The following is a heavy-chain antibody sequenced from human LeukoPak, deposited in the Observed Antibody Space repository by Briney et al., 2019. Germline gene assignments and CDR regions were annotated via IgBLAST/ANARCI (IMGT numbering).Heavy chain of an antibody. CDR1: GGSFSGYH. Sequence: SETLSLTCAVSGGSFSGYHCSWIRQTPGKGLEWIGEVSQSGGASYNPSLKSRVTISVETSKNHFSLKLTSATAADTAMYYCAGSYGGNAVGPFDIWGPGTMVTVSS. D-gene: IGHD4-23*01. V-gene: IGHV4-34*01. CDR3: AGSYGGNAVGPFDI. J-gene: IGHJ3*02. CDR2: VSQSGGA.